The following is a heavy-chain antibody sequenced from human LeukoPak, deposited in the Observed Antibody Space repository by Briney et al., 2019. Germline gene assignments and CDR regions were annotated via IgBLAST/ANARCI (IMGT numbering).Heavy chain of an antibody. Sequence: GGSLRLSCAASGFTFSDYYMSWIRQAPGKGLEWVSYISSSGSTIYYADSVKGRFTISRDNSKNTLYLKMNSLRAEDTAVYYCARERGTYYYGSGSYYNYHFDYWGQGTLVTVSS. CDR2: ISSSGSTI. J-gene: IGHJ4*02. CDR1: GFTFSDYY. V-gene: IGHV3-11*04. D-gene: IGHD3-10*01. CDR3: ARERGTYYYGSGSYYNYHFDY.